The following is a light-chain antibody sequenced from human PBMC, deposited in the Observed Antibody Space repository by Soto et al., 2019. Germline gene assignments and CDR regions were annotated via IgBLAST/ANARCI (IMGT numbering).Light chain of an antibody. CDR1: QSISDF. J-gene: IGKJ1*01. V-gene: IGKV1-5*01. CDR3: QQYNGYSRT. CDR2: DAS. Sequence: DIQMTQSPSTLSASVGDRVTITCRASQSISDFLAWYQQKPGKAPDLLISDASSLERGVPSRFSGSGSGTEFTLTISSMQPDDFATYYCQQYNGYSRTFGRGTKVEIK.